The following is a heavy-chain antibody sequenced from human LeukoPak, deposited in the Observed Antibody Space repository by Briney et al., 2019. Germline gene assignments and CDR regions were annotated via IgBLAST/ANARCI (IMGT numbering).Heavy chain of an antibody. D-gene: IGHD3-3*01. J-gene: IGHJ6*02. CDR3: ARGPYYDFWSGYYGNYGMDV. Sequence: PSETLSLTCTVSGGSISSYYWSWIRQPAGKGLEWIGRIYTCGSTNYNPSLKSRVTMSVDTSKNQFSLKLSSVTAADTAVYYCARGPYYDFWSGYYGNYGMDVWGQGTTVTVSS. V-gene: IGHV4-4*07. CDR2: IYTCGST. CDR1: GGSISSYY.